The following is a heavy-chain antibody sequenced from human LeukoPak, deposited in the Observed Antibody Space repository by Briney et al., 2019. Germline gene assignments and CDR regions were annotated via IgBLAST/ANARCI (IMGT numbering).Heavy chain of an antibody. CDR3: AKEGLVRATAMDPYYFDY. D-gene: IGHD1-26*01. Sequence: GGSLRLSCAASGFTFSSYGMHWVRQAPGKGLEWVAFIRYDGSNKYYADSVKGRFTISRDNSKNTLYLQMNSLRAEDTAVYYCAKEGLVRATAMDPYYFDYWGQGTLVTVSS. CDR1: GFTFSSYG. CDR2: IRYDGSNK. V-gene: IGHV3-30*02. J-gene: IGHJ4*02.